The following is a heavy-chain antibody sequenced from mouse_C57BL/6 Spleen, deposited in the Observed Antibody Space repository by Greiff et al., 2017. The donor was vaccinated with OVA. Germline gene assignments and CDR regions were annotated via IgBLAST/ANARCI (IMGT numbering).Heavy chain of an antibody. CDR2: ISDGGSYT. CDR3: ARERSSGYVSFAY. Sequence: EVKVEESGGGLVKPGGSLKLSCAASGFTFSSYAMSWVRQTPEKRLEWVATISDGGSYTYYPDNVKGRFTISRDNAKNNLYLQMSHLKSEDTAMYYCARERSSGYVSFAYWGQGTLVTVSA. J-gene: IGHJ3*01. D-gene: IGHD3-2*02. CDR1: GFTFSSYA. V-gene: IGHV5-4*01.